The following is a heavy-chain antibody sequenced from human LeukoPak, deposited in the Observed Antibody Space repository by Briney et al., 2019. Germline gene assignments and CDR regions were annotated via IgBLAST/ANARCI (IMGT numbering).Heavy chain of an antibody. CDR1: GYTFTSYG. CDR2: ISAYNGNT. Sequence: ASVKVSCKASGYTFTSYGISWVRQAPGQGLEWMGWISAYNGNTNYAQKLQGRVTMTTDTSTSTAYMELRSLRSDDTAVCYCARAYYDSSGPLYYFDYWGQGTLVTVSS. CDR3: ARAYYDSSGPLYYFDY. J-gene: IGHJ4*02. D-gene: IGHD3-22*01. V-gene: IGHV1-18*01.